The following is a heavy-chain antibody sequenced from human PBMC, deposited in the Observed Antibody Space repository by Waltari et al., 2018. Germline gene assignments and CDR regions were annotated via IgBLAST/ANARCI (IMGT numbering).Heavy chain of an antibody. Sequence: EVRLVESGGGLLHPGGTLRLSCEASGFTFTSHHLHWSRQAPGKGLEWLSYISSTFEIHYADSVKGRLTVSRDNARNSVFLEMSSLRADDTAVYYCVRDLNWGFDSWGQGTLVTVSS. D-gene: IGHD7-27*01. CDR2: ISSTFEI. CDR1: GFTFTSHH. V-gene: IGHV3-48*03. J-gene: IGHJ4*02. CDR3: VRDLNWGFDS.